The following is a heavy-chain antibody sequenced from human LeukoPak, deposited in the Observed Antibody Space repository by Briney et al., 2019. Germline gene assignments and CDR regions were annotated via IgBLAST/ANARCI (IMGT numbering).Heavy chain of an antibody. J-gene: IGHJ4*02. CDR2: ISVSGNT. CDR1: GFTFSNHR. D-gene: IGHD2-21*01. V-gene: IGHV3-23*01. Sequence: GGSLRLSCVASGFTFSNHRMSWVRQAPGKGLEWVSAISVSGNTYHADSVKGRFTISRDSSKNTLYLQMNRLRAEDAAVYYCAKAPVTTCSGAYCYPFDYWGQGTLVTVSS. CDR3: AKAPVTTCSGAYCYPFDY.